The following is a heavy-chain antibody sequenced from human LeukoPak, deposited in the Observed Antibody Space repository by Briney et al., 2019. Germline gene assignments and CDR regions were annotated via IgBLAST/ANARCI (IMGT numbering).Heavy chain of an antibody. CDR3: ARSLSFGELFVWFDP. CDR2: IYYSGST. CDR1: GGSISSYY. V-gene: IGHV4-59*01. Sequence: SETLSLTCTVSGGSISSYYWSWIRQPPGKGLEWIGYIYYSGSTNYNPSLKSRVTISVDTSKNQFSLKLSSVTAADTAVYYCARSLSFGELFVWFDPWRQGTLVTVSS. J-gene: IGHJ5*02. D-gene: IGHD3-10*01.